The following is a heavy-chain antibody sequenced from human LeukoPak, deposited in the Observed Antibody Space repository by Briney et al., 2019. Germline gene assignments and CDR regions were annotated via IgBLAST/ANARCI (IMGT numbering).Heavy chain of an antibody. Sequence: GGSLRLSCAASGFTFSSYAMSWVRQAPGKGLEWVSAISGSGGSTYYADSVKGRFSVSRDNSQNTVFLHMNSLRADDTALYYCSKDPNGDYVGAFDTWGPGTMVTVSS. CDR3: SKDPNGDYVGAFDT. CDR2: ISGSGGST. V-gene: IGHV3-23*01. D-gene: IGHD4-17*01. CDR1: GFTFSSYA. J-gene: IGHJ3*02.